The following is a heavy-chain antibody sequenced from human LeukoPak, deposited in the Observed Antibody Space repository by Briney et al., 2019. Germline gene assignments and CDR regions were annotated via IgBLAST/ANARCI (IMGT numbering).Heavy chain of an antibody. CDR1: GFTFSSYE. V-gene: IGHV3-48*03. Sequence: GGSLRLSCAASGFTFSSYEMNWVRRAPGKGLEWPSYITSSGSTIYYADSVKGRFTISRDNAKNSLYLQMNSLRAEDTAVYYCARVKRFADYFDYWGQGTLVTVSS. CDR2: ITSSGSTI. J-gene: IGHJ4*02. CDR3: ARVKRFADYFDY.